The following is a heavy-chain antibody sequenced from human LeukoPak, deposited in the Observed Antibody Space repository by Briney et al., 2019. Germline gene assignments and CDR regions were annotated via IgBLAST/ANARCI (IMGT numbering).Heavy chain of an antibody. D-gene: IGHD4-17*01. CDR3: AREARTTVTTGYYYGMDV. CDR2: XXSGGT. V-gene: IGHV1-2*02. J-gene: IGHJ6*02. Sequence: XXSGGTNYAQKFQGRVTMTRDTSISTAYMELSRLRSDDTAVYYCAREARTTVTTGYYYGMDVWGQGTTVTVSS.